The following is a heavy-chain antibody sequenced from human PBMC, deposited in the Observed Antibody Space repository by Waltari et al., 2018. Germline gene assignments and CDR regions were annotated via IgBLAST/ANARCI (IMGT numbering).Heavy chain of an antibody. Sequence: EVQLVESGGGLVQPGGSLRLSCAASGFTFSNYEMNWVRPAPGKGLEWVSYISTSGWSIYYADSVKGRFTISRDTAKNSLFLQMNSLRAEDTAVYYCARERSYYDSSGYYYGNWFDSWGQGTLVTVSS. V-gene: IGHV3-48*03. D-gene: IGHD3-22*01. CDR2: ISTSGWSI. CDR3: ARERSYYDSSGYYYGNWFDS. CDR1: GFTFSNYE. J-gene: IGHJ5*01.